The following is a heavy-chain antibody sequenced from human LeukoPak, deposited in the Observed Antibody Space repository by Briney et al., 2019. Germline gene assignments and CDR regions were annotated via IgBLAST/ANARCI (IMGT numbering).Heavy chain of an antibody. CDR1: GYSISSGYY. J-gene: IGHJ4*02. Sequence: PSETLSLTCTVSGYSISSGYYWGWIRQPPGKGLEWIGSIYHSGSTYYNPSLTSRVTISVDTSKNQFSLKLSSVTAADTAVYYCARDDSSGYYVDYWGQGTLVAVSS. CDR2: IYHSGST. D-gene: IGHD3-22*01. CDR3: ARDDSSGYYVDY. V-gene: IGHV4-38-2*02.